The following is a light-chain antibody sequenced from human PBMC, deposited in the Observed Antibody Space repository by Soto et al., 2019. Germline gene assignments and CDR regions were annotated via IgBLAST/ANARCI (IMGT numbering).Light chain of an antibody. CDR2: EIS. J-gene: IGLJ1*01. CDR3: SAYTTAGTYV. CDR1: GSDIGSYNY. V-gene: IGLV2-14*01. Sequence: QSVLTQPASVSGSTGQSITISCTGTGSDIGSYNYVSWFQHHPGKAHKVMIYEISNRPSGVSNRFSGSKSDNTASLTISGLQTEDEADYYCSAYTTAGTYVFGTGTKVTVL.